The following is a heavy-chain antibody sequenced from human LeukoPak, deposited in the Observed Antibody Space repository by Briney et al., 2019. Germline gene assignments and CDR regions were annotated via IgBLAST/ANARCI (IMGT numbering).Heavy chain of an antibody. CDR3: ARVHLDYSDFDY. Sequence: GGSLRLSCAASGFTFSSYTMNWVRQAPGKGLEWVSSISSYSSNIYYADSVKGRFTISRDIGKNSMYLQMNSLRVEDTAVYYCARVHLDYSDFDYWGKGTLVTVSS. CDR2: ISSYSSNI. D-gene: IGHD4-11*01. CDR1: GFTFSSYT. J-gene: IGHJ4*02. V-gene: IGHV3-21*01.